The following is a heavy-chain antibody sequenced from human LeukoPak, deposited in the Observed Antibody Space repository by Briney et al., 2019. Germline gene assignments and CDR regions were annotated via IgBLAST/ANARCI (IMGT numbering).Heavy chain of an antibody. J-gene: IGHJ5*02. Sequence: GGSLRLSCAASGFAFSSYAMHWVRQAPGKGLEWVAFISYDGSSIYYADSVKGRFTISRDNSKNTLYLQMNSLRAEDTAVYFCARDQPGTYTLSGAWGQGTLVTAPS. D-gene: IGHD1-14*01. V-gene: IGHV3-30-3*01. CDR2: ISYDGSSI. CDR1: GFAFSSYA. CDR3: ARDQPGTYTLSGA.